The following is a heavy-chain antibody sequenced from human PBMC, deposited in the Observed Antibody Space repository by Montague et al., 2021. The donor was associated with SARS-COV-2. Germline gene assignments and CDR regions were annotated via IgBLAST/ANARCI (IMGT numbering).Heavy chain of an antibody. J-gene: IGHJ6*02. D-gene: IGHD3-3*01. CDR1: GFTFSSYS. Sequence: SLRLSCAASGFTFSSYSMNWVRQAPGKGLEWVSSISSSSSYIYYADSVKGRFTISRDNAKNPRYLQIKSLRAEDTAVYYCARGYDFWSGGYYYYYGMDVWGQGTTVTVSS. CDR3: ARGYDFWSGGYYYYYGMDV. V-gene: IGHV3-21*01. CDR2: ISSSSSYI.